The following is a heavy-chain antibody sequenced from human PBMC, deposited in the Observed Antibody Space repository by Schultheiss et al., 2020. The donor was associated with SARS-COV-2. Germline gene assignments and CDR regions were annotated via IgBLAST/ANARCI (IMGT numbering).Heavy chain of an antibody. CDR1: GFTFSSYA. J-gene: IGHJ4*02. D-gene: IGHD3-3*01. CDR2: IRSKAYGGTT. V-gene: IGHV3-49*04. CDR3: TTDSTTFGEDY. Sequence: GGSLRLSCAASGFTFSSYAMSWVRQAPGKGLEWVGFIRSKAYGGTTEYAASVKGRFTISRDDSKNTLYLQMNSLKTEDTAVYYCTTDSTTFGEDYWGQGTLVTVSS.